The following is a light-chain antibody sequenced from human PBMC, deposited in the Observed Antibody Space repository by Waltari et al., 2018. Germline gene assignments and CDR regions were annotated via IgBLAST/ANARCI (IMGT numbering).Light chain of an antibody. CDR3: HQYNNWPLYT. Sequence: EIVMTQFPRTLSVSPGERVTLSCRASQRIGGNLAWYQQKPGQPPRLLLYHASTRATGVPSRLGGSASGSDVYLTISSMQSEDYAVYYCHQYNNWPLYTFGQGTKLEIK. J-gene: IGKJ2*01. V-gene: IGKV3-15*01. CDR1: QRIGGN. CDR2: HAS.